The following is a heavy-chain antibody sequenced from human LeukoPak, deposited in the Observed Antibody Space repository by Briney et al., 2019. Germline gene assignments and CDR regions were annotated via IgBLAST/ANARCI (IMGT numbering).Heavy chain of an antibody. J-gene: IGHJ4*02. D-gene: IGHD3-22*01. CDR1: GFTFSNYA. CDR3: AKDREYSYDSSGYYCWNY. Sequence: GGSLRLSCAASGFTFSNYAMSWVRQAPGKGLEWVSAISASGGSTFYADSVKGRFAISRDNSKNTLFLQMNSLRAEDTAVYYCAKDREYSYDSSGYYCWNYWGQGTLVTVSS. CDR2: ISASGGST. V-gene: IGHV3-23*01.